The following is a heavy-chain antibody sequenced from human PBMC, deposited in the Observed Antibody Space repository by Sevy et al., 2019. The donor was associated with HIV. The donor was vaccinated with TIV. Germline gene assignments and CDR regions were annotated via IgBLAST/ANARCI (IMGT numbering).Heavy chain of an antibody. J-gene: IGHJ4*02. CDR1: GGSFSGYY. CDR2: INHSGST. V-gene: IGHV4-34*01. D-gene: IGHD3-3*01. Sequence: SETLSLTCAVYGGSFSGYYWSWIRQPPGKGLEWIGEINHSGSTNYNPSLKSRVTISVDTSRNQFSLKLSSVTAAEMAVYYCARRRPSGCYDYWGQGTLVTVSS. CDR3: ARRRPSGCYDY.